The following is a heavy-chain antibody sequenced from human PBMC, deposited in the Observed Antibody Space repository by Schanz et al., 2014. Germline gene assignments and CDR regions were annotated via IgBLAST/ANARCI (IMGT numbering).Heavy chain of an antibody. J-gene: IGHJ4*02. CDR2: IKLDGSEK. V-gene: IGHV3-7*01. CDR1: GFTVNTNY. CDR3: AKYGTGKGVSFEY. D-gene: IGHD1-26*01. Sequence: EVQLVESGGGLIHPGGSLRLSCAVSGFTVNTNYMTWVRQAPGKGLVWVANIKLDGSEKYYVDSVKGRFTISRDNAKNSLYLQMNSLTAEDTAVYYCAKYGTGKGVSFEYWGQGTLVTVSS.